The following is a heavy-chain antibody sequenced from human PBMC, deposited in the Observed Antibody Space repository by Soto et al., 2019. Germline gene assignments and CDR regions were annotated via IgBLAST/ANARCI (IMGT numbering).Heavy chain of an antibody. CDR1: WGTLCRYA. J-gene: IGHJ6*02. Sequence: GGLVEVSCQASWGTLCRYAFSWVGQAPGTRLEWMGGIIPIFGTANYAQKFQGRVTITADESTSTAYMELSSLRSEDTAVYYCASGEYQLLRHYYYGMDVWGQGTTVTVSS. CDR3: ASGEYQLLRHYYYGMDV. D-gene: IGHD2-2*01. CDR2: IIPIFGTA. V-gene: IGHV1-69*13.